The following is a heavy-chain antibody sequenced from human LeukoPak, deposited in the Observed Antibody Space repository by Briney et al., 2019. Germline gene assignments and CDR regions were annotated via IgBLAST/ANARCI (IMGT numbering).Heavy chain of an antibody. CDR3: ARVYGSGSYILY. CDR1: GFTFSSYS. V-gene: IGHV3-21*01. Sequence: GGSLRLSCAASGFTFSSYSMNWVRQAPGKGLEWVSSISSCSSYIYYADSVKGRFTISRDNAKNSLYLQMSSLRAEDTAVYYCARVYGSGSYILYWGQGTLVTVSS. CDR2: ISSCSSYI. J-gene: IGHJ4*02. D-gene: IGHD3-10*01.